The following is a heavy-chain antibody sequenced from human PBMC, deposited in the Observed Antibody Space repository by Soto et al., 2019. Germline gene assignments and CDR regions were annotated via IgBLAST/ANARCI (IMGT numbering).Heavy chain of an antibody. J-gene: IGHJ4*02. CDR1: AGSINDYY. Sequence: SATQSLTCNVFAGSINDYYWSWIRQPPGMRLEWIGFVYSGGSSNYNPSFKSRVTISLETSKNQFSLRLTSLTAADSAVYYCASTSRAAPGTGLDSWGQGTLVTVSS. CDR3: ASTSRAAPGTGLDS. D-gene: IGHD6-25*01. V-gene: IGHV4-59*01. CDR2: VYSGGSS.